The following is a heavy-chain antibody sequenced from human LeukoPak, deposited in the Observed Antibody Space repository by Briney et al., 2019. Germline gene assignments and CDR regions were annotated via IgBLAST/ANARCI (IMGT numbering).Heavy chain of an antibody. D-gene: IGHD3-22*01. Sequence: SETLSLTCTVSGGSISSNYWSWIRQPAGKGLEYIGRIYSSGNTNYNPSLKSRVTMSVDTSKNQFSLLLHSETAADTAVYYCARVWLSSGSYWYFDFWGRGTLVIVSS. J-gene: IGHJ2*01. CDR2: IYSSGNT. CDR3: ARVWLSSGSYWYFDF. V-gene: IGHV4-4*07. CDR1: GGSISSNY.